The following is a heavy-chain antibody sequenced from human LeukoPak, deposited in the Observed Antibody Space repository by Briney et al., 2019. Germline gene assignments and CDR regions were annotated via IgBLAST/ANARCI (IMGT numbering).Heavy chain of an antibody. V-gene: IGHV5-51*01. CDR1: GYSFTNYW. CDR3: ARGSSTWYFDY. CDR2: IQTVDSHT. Sequence: PGESLKISCKASGYSFTNYWIAWVRQMPGKDLEWMGTIQTVDSHTTYSPSSQGQVTISVDKSITTAYLQWNSLRASDTAMYYCARGSSTWYFDYWGQGALVTVSS. J-gene: IGHJ4*02. D-gene: IGHD6-13*01.